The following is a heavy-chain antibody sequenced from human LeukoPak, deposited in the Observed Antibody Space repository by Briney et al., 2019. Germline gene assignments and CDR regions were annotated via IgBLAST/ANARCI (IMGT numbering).Heavy chain of an antibody. CDR3: ARSRRYFDWLFPNWFDP. Sequence: EASVKVSCKASGYTFTGYYMHWVRQAPGQGLEWMGWINPNSGGTNYAQKFQGRVTMTRDTPISTAYMELSRLRSDDTAVYYCARSRRYFDWLFPNWFDPWGQGTLVTVSS. CDR1: GYTFTGYY. CDR2: INPNSGGT. D-gene: IGHD3-9*01. J-gene: IGHJ5*02. V-gene: IGHV1-2*02.